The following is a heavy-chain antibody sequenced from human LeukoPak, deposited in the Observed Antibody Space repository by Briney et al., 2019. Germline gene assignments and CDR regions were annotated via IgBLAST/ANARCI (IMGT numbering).Heavy chain of an antibody. CDR1: GGSISSSTYY. J-gene: IGHJ5*02. V-gene: IGHV4-39*01. D-gene: IGHD3-10*01. Sequence: SETLSLTCTVSGGSISSSTYYWGWIRQPPGRGLEWIGTIYYRGSTYYNPSLKSRVTISVDTSNNQFTLRLSSVTAADTAVYYCAILGTGSSWGQGTLVTVSS. CDR3: AILGTGSS. CDR2: IYYRGST.